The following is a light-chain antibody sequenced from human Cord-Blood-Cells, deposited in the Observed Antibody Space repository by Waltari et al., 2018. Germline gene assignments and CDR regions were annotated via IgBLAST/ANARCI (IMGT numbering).Light chain of an antibody. V-gene: IGLV2-14*01. CDR1: SSDVGGYNY. CDR3: SSYTSSSTYV. CDR2: DVS. Sequence: QSALTQPASVSGSPGQSITISCTGTSSDVGGYNYVSWYQQHPGKAPKPMIYDVSKRPSGVSNRFSGSTSGNTASLTISGLQAEDEADYYCSSYTSSSTYVFGTGTKVTVL. J-gene: IGLJ1*01.